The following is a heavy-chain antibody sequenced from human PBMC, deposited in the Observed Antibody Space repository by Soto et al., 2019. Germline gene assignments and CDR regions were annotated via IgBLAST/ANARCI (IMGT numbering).Heavy chain of an antibody. Sequence: SETLSLTCTVSGGSISSGGYYWSWIRQHPGKGLEWIGYIYYSGSTYYNPSLKSQVTISVDTSKNQFSLKLSSVTAADTAVYYCARDPSESPGYYYGMDVWGQGTTVTVSS. V-gene: IGHV4-31*01. J-gene: IGHJ6*02. CDR1: GGSISSGGYY. CDR2: IYYSGST. CDR3: ARDPSESPGYYYGMDV.